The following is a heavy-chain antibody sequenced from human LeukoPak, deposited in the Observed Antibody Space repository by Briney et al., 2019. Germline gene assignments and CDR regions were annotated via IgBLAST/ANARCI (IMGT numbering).Heavy chain of an antibody. D-gene: IGHD3-3*01. CDR3: ARGFWSGYSTSIFDY. J-gene: IGHJ4*02. CDR2: LSMRGTT. V-gene: IGHV4-59*01. Sequence: SETLSLTCTVSGASIRSSFWNWIRQPPGRGLEWIGYLSMRGTTNYNPSLKSRVTISADTSENQFSLKLSSVTAADTAVYYCARGFWSGYSTSIFDYWGQGTLVTVSS. CDR1: GASIRSSF.